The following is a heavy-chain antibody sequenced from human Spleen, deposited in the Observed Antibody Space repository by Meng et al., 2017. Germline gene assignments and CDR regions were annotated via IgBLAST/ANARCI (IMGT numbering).Heavy chain of an antibody. D-gene: IGHD1-26*01. Sequence: QVQLQESGPGLVKHSQTLSLTCTVSGGSITSGGYYWSWIRQHPGKGLEWIGYIYYSGSTYYNPSLKSRVTISVDTSKNQFSLKLSSVTAADTAVYYCAREWEQSYFDYWGQGTLVTVSS. CDR2: IYYSGST. V-gene: IGHV4-31*03. J-gene: IGHJ4*02. CDR3: AREWEQSYFDY. CDR1: GGSITSGGYY.